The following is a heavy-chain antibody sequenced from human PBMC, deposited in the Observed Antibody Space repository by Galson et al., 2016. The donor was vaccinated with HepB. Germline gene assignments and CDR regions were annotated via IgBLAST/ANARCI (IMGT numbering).Heavy chain of an antibody. CDR2: LSYDGSNR. Sequence: SLRLSCAGSGFIFSRYSMHWVRQAPGKGLEWVAVLSYDGSNRYYADSVKGRFTISRDDSKSTLYLQVSSLRTEDTAVYYCARDLCYYGSSGPFDYWGQGTLVTVSS. J-gene: IGHJ4*02. D-gene: IGHD3-22*01. CDR3: ARDLCYYGSSGPFDY. CDR1: GFIFSRYS. V-gene: IGHV3-30-3*01.